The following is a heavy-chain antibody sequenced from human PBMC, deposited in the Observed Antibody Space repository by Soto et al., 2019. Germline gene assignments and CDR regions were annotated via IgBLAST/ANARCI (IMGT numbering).Heavy chain of an antibody. CDR3: ARARYLTN. J-gene: IGHJ4*02. V-gene: IGHV4-34*01. Sequence: QVQLQQWGAGLLKPSETLSLTCAVYGGSFSGYYWSWIRQPPGKGLGWIGEINHSGSTNYNPSLKSRVTISVDTSKNQFSLKLSSVTAADTAVYYCARARYLTNWGQGTLVTVSS. CDR2: INHSGST. D-gene: IGHD3-9*01. CDR1: GGSFSGYY.